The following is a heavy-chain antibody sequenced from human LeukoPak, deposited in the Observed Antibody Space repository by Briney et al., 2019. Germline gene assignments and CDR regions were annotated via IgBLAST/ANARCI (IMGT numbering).Heavy chain of an antibody. Sequence: GGSLRLSCAASGFTFSGSAKHWVRQASGKGLEWVGRIRSKANSYATAYAASVKGRFTISGDDSKNTAYLQMNSLKTEDTAVYYCIVVVPAANYWGQGTLVTVSS. V-gene: IGHV3-73*01. CDR3: IVVVPAANY. CDR2: IRSKANSYAT. D-gene: IGHD2-2*01. CDR1: GFTFSGSA. J-gene: IGHJ4*02.